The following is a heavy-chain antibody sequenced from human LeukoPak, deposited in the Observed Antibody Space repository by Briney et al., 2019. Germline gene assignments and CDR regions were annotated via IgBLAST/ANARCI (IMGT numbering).Heavy chain of an antibody. CDR3: ARGGYCTGTSCFLPDY. J-gene: IGHJ4*02. D-gene: IGHD2-8*02. Sequence: ASVKVSCKASGYTFTHYHIHWVRQAPGQGLEWMGWNYPDSGVTKFPQKFQGRVSMTTDTSITTAYMELSSLRSDDTAVYYCARGGYCTGTSCFLPDYWGQGTLVTVSS. V-gene: IGHV1-2*02. CDR2: NYPDSGVT. CDR1: GYTFTHYH.